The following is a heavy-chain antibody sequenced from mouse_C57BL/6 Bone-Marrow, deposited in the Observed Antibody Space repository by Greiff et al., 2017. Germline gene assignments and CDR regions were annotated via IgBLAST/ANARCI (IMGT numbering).Heavy chain of an antibody. CDR1: GYTFTDYE. CDR2: IDPETGGT. CDR3: TRGAYYFDY. D-gene: IGHD3-1*01. V-gene: IGHV1-15*01. Sequence: QVQLQQSGAELVRPGASVTLSCKASGYTFTDYEMHWVKQTPVHGLEWIGAIDPETGGTAYNQKFKGKAILTADKSSSTAYMELRSLTSEDSAVYYCTRGAYYFDYGGQGTTLTVSS. J-gene: IGHJ2*01.